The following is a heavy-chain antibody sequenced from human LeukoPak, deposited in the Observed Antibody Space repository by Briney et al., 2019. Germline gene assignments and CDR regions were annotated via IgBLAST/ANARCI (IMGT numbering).Heavy chain of an antibody. CDR1: GYTFTGYY. CDR3: ARAPIAVSAPSAPDY. J-gene: IGHJ4*02. V-gene: IGHV1-2*02. D-gene: IGHD6-19*01. Sequence: GASVKVSCKASGYTFTGYYMHWVRQAPGQGLEWMGWINPNSGGTNYAQKFQGRVTITADKSTSTAYMELSSLRSEDTAVYYCARAPIAVSAPSAPDYWGQGTLVTVSS. CDR2: INPNSGGT.